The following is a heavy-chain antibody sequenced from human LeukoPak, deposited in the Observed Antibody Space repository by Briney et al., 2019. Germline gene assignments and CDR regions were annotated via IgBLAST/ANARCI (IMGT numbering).Heavy chain of an antibody. CDR1: AYTLTEIS. D-gene: IGHD4-17*01. J-gene: IGHJ4*02. CDR2: FNPEDAET. CDR3: ATEIVGYGDVHYFDS. Sequence: GASVKVSCKVSAYTLTEISMHWVRQAPGQGLEWMGGFNPEDAETIYARSFQGRLTVTEDTFTDTDYMELSSLRSEDTAMYYCATEIVGYGDVHYFDSWGQGTLVTVSS. V-gene: IGHV1-24*01.